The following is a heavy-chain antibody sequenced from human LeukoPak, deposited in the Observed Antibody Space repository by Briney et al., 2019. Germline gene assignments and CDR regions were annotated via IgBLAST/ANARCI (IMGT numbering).Heavy chain of an antibody. Sequence: GGSLRLSCAASGFTFSSYAMSWVRQAPGKGLEWVSAISGSGGSTYYADSVKGRFTISRDNSKNTLYLQMNSLRAEDTAVYYCARDQLGISGAEFDYWGQGTLVTVSS. CDR1: GFTFSSYA. J-gene: IGHJ4*02. V-gene: IGHV3-23*01. CDR2: ISGSGGST. CDR3: ARDQLGISGAEFDY. D-gene: IGHD7-27*01.